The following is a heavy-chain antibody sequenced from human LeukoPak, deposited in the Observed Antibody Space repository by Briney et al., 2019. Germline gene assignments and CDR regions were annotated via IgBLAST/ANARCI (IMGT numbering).Heavy chain of an antibody. V-gene: IGHV1-69*05. CDR1: GGTFSSYA. J-gene: IGHJ4*02. D-gene: IGHD3-16*01. Sequence: ASVKVSCKASGGTFSSYAISWVRQAPGQGLEWMGGIIPIFGTANYAQKFQGRVTITTDESTSTAYMELSSLRSKDTAVYYCATPLTGERYIFDDWGQGTLVTVSS. CDR3: ATPLTGERYIFDD. CDR2: IIPIFGTA.